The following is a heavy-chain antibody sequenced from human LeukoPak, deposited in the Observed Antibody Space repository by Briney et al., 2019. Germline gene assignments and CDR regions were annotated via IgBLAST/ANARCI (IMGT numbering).Heavy chain of an antibody. CDR1: GFTFSTYV. Sequence: GGSLRLSCAASGFTFSTYVMHWVRQAPGKGLEWVADISYDGSNKYHADSVKGRFTISRDNSKNTLYLQLNSLRAEDTAVYYCAREGVMPVAPVKIGTADRPLYEYYALDVWGQGTTVTVSS. V-gene: IGHV3-30*14. CDR2: ISYDGSNK. CDR3: AREGVMPVAPVKIGTADRPLYEYYALDV. D-gene: IGHD2-2*01. J-gene: IGHJ6*02.